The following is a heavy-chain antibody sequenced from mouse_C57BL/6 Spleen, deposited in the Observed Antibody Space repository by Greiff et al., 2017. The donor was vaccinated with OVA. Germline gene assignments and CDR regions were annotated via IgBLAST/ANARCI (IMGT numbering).Heavy chain of an antibody. J-gene: IGHJ2*01. CDR3: ARDPYYGSSYDYFDY. Sequence: EVQVVESGGGLVKPGGSLKLSCAASGFTFSDYGMHWVRQAPEKGLEWVAYISSGSSTIYYADTVKGRFTISRDNAKNTLFLQMTSLRSEDTAMYYCARDPYYGSSYDYFDYWGQGTTLTVSS. CDR2: ISSGSSTI. CDR1: GFTFSDYG. V-gene: IGHV5-17*01. D-gene: IGHD1-1*01.